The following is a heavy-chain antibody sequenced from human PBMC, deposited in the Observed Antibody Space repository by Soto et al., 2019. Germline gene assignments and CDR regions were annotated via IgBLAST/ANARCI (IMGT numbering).Heavy chain of an antibody. V-gene: IGHV4-59*01. CDR2: IYYSGNT. D-gene: IGHD5-18*01. CDR1: GGSISTYY. CDR3: AGAAKRYNWFDP. J-gene: IGHJ5*02. Sequence: PSETLSLTCSVSGGSISTYYWSWSRQPPGKGLEWIGYIYYSGNTNYNPSLESRVTISVDTSKNQFSLRLTSVTAADTAVYYCAGAAKRYNWFDPWGQGALVTVSS.